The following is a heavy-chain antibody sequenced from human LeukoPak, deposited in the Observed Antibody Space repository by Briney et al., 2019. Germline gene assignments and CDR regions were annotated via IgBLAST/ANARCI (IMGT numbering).Heavy chain of an antibody. V-gene: IGHV4-34*01. CDR1: GGSFSGYY. CDR2: INHSGST. D-gene: IGHD3-10*01. Sequence: SETLSLTCAVYGGSFSGYYWSWIRQPPGKGLEWIGEINHSGSTNYNPSLQSRVTISVDKSKNRFCLKRSSVAAADTAVYYCARRPPRVYLNIGDFDLWGRGTLVTVSS. CDR3: ARRPPRVYLNIGDFDL. J-gene: IGHJ2*01.